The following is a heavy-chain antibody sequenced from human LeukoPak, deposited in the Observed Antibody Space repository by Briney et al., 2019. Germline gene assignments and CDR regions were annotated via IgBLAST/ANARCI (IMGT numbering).Heavy chain of an antibody. V-gene: IGHV1-24*01. CDR2: FDPQDGET. CDR1: GGTLFELS. CDR3: ALPFGEFSNIN. D-gene: IGHD3-10*01. J-gene: IGHJ4*02. Sequence: GASVKVSCKVSGGTLFELSMHWVRQAPGKGLEWMGGFDPQDGETIYAQKFQNRVTMTEDTSTDTAYMELSSLRSEDTAVYFCALPFGEFSNINWGQGTLVTVSS.